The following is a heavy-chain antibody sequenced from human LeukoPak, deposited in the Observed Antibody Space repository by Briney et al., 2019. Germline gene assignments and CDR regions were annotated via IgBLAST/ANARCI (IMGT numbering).Heavy chain of an antibody. D-gene: IGHD2-15*01. V-gene: IGHV3-30-3*01. CDR3: ASPIHPDCSGGSCYPGYFQH. CDR2: ISYDGSNK. Sequence: GGSPRLSCAASGFTFSSYAMHWVRQAPGKGLEWVAVISYDGSNKYYADSVKGRFTISRDNSKNTLYLQMNSLRAEDTAVYYCASPIHPDCSGGSCYPGYFQHWGQGTLVTVSS. CDR1: GFTFSSYA. J-gene: IGHJ1*01.